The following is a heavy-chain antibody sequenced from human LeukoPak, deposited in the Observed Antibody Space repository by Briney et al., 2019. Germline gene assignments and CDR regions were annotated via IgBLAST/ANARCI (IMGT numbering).Heavy chain of an antibody. J-gene: IGHJ4*02. CDR3: ATGSSSSSNFY. D-gene: IGHD6-6*01. Sequence: GASVKVSCKASGGTFSSYAISWVRQAPGQGLEWMGRIIPILGIANYAQKFQGRVTITADKSTSTAYMELSSLRSEDTAVYYCATGSSSSSNFYWGQGTLVTVSS. V-gene: IGHV1-69*04. CDR2: IIPILGIA. CDR1: GGTFSSYA.